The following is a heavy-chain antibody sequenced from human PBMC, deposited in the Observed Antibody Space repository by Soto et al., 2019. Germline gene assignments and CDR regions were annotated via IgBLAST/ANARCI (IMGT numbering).Heavy chain of an antibody. Sequence: GGSLRLSCAASGFTVSSNYMSWVRQAPGKGLEWVSVIYSGGSTYYADSVKGRFTISRHNSKNTLYLQMNSLRAEDTAVYYCASDILTGYYSDYYYYMDVWGKGTTVTVS. CDR2: IYSGGST. CDR1: GFTVSSNY. CDR3: ASDILTGYYSDYYYYMDV. V-gene: IGHV3-53*04. J-gene: IGHJ6*03. D-gene: IGHD3-9*01.